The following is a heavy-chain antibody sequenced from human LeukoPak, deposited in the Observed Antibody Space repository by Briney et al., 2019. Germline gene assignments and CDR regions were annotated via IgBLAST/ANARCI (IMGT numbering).Heavy chain of an antibody. CDR2: IYYSGST. CDR1: GGSISSGDYY. V-gene: IGHV4-30-4*08. J-gene: IGHJ4*02. Sequence: ASETLSLTCTVSGGSISSGDYYWSWIRQPPGKGLEWIGYIYYSGSTYYNPSLKSRVTISVDTSKNQFSLKLSSVTAADTAVYYCAKYYYGSGSYSDYWGQGTLVTVSS. CDR3: AKYYYGSGSYSDY. D-gene: IGHD3-10*01.